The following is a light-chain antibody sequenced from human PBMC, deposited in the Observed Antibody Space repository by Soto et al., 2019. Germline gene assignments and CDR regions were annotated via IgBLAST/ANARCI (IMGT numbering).Light chain of an antibody. V-gene: IGKV3-15*01. Sequence: EVVLTQSPATLAVSPGEGATISCKASQSVNVLLAWYQQKPGQAPRLLIYGASTRATGIPARFSGSGSGTEFTLSISSLQSEDFAVYYCKQYKEWPPFTFGQGTRLEIK. J-gene: IGKJ5*01. CDR3: KQYKEWPPFT. CDR1: QSVNVL. CDR2: GAS.